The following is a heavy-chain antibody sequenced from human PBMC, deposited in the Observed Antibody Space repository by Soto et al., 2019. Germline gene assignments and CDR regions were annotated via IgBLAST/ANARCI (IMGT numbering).Heavy chain of an antibody. V-gene: IGHV4-31*03. CDR2: IYYSGST. D-gene: IGHD2-2*02. CDR1: GGSISSGGYY. Sequence: QVQLQESGPGLVKPSQTLSLTCTVSGGSISSGGYYWSWIRQHPGKGLEWIGYIYYSGSTYYNPSRKSRVTISVDTSKNQFSLKLSSVTAADTAVYYCARVVIVVVPAAIAGWFDPWGQGTLVTVSS. J-gene: IGHJ5*02. CDR3: ARVVIVVVPAAIAGWFDP.